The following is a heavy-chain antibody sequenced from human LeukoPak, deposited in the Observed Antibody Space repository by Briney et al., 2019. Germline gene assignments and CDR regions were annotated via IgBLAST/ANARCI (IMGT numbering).Heavy chain of an antibody. J-gene: IGHJ4*02. Sequence: PGGSPRHSCAASGFTFSSYAMSGVRHAPREGLEWVSAISGSGGSTYYADSVKGRFTISTDNSKNTLYLQMNSLRAEDTAVYYCAKSTVTNDYWGQGTLVTVSS. D-gene: IGHD4-17*01. CDR2: ISGSGGST. CDR1: GFTFSSYA. CDR3: AKSTVTNDY. V-gene: IGHV3-23*01.